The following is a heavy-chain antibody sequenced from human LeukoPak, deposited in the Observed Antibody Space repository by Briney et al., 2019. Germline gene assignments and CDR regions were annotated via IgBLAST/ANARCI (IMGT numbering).Heavy chain of an antibody. Sequence: GGSLRLSCAASGFTFSSYGVHWVRQAPGKGLEWVAFIRYDGSNKYYADSVKGRFTISRDNSKNTLHLQMNSLRAEDTAVYYCAKDPDYYDSSGYYGLGAFDVWGQGTMVTVSS. V-gene: IGHV3-30*02. CDR2: IRYDGSNK. CDR3: AKDPDYYDSSGYYGLGAFDV. D-gene: IGHD3-22*01. J-gene: IGHJ3*01. CDR1: GFTFSSYG.